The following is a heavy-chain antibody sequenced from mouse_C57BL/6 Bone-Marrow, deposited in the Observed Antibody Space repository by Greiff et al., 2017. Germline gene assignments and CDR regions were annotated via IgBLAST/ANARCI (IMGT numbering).Heavy chain of an antibody. CDR3: TRDTGYFDY. CDR1: GYTFTSYW. CDR2: IYTGNSAT. D-gene: IGHD4-1*01. Sequence: EVQLQQSGTVLARPGASVKMSCKTSGYTFTSYWRHWVQQRPGQGLEWIGAIYTGNSATSTNQKFKGKAKLTAVTSASTAYMELSSLTNEDSAVYYCTRDTGYFDYWGQGTTLTVSS. J-gene: IGHJ2*01. V-gene: IGHV1-5*01.